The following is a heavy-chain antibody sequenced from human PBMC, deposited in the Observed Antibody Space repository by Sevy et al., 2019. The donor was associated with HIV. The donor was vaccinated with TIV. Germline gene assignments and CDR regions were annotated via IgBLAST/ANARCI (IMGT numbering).Heavy chain of an antibody. D-gene: IGHD1-26*01. CDR3: TRVEGATDWGMDV. Sequence: GGSLRLSCTASGFTFGDYTVSWVRQAPGKGLEWVGFIRSKAYGGTIEYAASVKGRFTNSKDTSKSIAYLQMNSLKTEDTALYFCTRVEGATDWGMDVWGQGTTVTVSS. V-gene: IGHV3-49*04. CDR1: GFTFGDYT. CDR2: IRSKAYGGTI. J-gene: IGHJ6*02.